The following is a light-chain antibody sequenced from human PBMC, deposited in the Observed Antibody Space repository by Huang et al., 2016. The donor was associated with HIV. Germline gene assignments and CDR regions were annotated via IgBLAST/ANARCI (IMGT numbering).Light chain of an antibody. CDR3: QHYNNWPPRYT. CDR2: AAS. Sequence: ETVMTQSPAILSVSPGESATLSCRASHSVKSDLAWYQQKPGQPPRLLIYAASTRATGVPPRFSGSGSGTEFTLTISDLQSEDFALYYCQHYNNWPPRYTFGQGTKLDIK. CDR1: HSVKSD. J-gene: IGKJ2*01. V-gene: IGKV3-15*01.